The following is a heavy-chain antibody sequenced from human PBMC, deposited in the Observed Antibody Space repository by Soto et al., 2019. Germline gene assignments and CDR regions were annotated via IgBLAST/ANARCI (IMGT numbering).Heavy chain of an antibody. Sequence: QITLKESGPTLVKPTQTLTLTCTFSGFSLSISGEGVGWIRQPPGKALEWLALIYWSDEKHYTPSLKNRLTINQDTSKNQVVLTMTNMDPVDTGTYYCARLVYRAGGRIFDSWGQGSLVTVSS. D-gene: IGHD3-16*01. CDR2: IYWSDEK. CDR3: ARLVYRAGGRIFDS. CDR1: GFSLSISGEG. V-gene: IGHV2-5*01. J-gene: IGHJ4*02.